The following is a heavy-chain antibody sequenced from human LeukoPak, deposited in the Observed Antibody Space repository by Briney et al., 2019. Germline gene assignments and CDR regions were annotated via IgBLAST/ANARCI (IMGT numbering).Heavy chain of an antibody. J-gene: IGHJ4*02. CDR3: ARGGQIRYFDSSGAFDY. CDR2: LNTNTGDP. D-gene: IGHD3-22*01. V-gene: IGHV7-4-1*04. Sequence: ASVKVSCKASEYTFTGYYMHWVRQAPGQGLEWMGWLNTNTGDPMYAQDFTGRFVFSLDTSVNMTYLQISSLKAEDTAVYYCARGGQIRYFDSSGAFDYWGQGALVSVSS. CDR1: EYTFTGYY.